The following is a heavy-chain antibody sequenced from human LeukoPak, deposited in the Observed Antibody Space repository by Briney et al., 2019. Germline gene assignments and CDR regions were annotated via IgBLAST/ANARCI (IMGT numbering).Heavy chain of an antibody. CDR3: ARALNSYGYSPFDS. J-gene: IGHJ4*02. D-gene: IGHD5-18*01. CDR2: INAYNGNA. CDR1: GYTFTSYA. Sequence: ASVKVSCKASGYTFTSYALSWVRQAPGQGLEWMGWINAYNGNANYAQILQGRVTMTTDTSTSTAYMELRSLRYDDTAVYYCARALNSYGYSPFDSWGQGTLVTVSS. V-gene: IGHV1-18*01.